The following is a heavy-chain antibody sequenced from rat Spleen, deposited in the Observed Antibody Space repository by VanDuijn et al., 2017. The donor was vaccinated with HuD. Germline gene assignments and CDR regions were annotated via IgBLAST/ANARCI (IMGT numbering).Heavy chain of an antibody. CDR3: TTWSAY. CDR1: GFTFSNYL. J-gene: IGHJ3*01. CDR2: ISNSGGNT. V-gene: IGHV5-25*01. Sequence: EVQLVESGGGLVQPGRSLKLSCAASGFTFSNYLMAWVRQAPTKGLEWVASISNSGGNTYYRDSVMGRFTVSRDNAKSTLYLQMDSLRSEDTATYYCTTWSAYWGQGTLVTVSS.